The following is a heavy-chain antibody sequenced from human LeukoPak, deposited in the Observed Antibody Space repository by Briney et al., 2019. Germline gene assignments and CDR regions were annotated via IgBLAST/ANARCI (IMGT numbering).Heavy chain of an antibody. D-gene: IGHD3-22*01. CDR1: GYTFTSYG. CDR3: ARDDYYDSSGYSFDY. Sequence: ASVKVSCKASGYTFTSYGISWVRQAPGQGLEWMGWISAYNGNTNYAQKLQGRVTMTTDTSTSTAYMELRSLRSDDTAVYYCARDDYYDSSGYSFDYWGQGTLVTVSS. J-gene: IGHJ4*02. V-gene: IGHV1-18*01. CDR2: ISAYNGNT.